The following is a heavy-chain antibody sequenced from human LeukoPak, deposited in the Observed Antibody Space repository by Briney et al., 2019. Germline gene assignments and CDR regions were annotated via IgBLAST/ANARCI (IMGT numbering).Heavy chain of an antibody. J-gene: IGHJ4*02. Sequence: ASVKVSCKASGYTFTGYYMHWVRQAPGQGLEWMGWINPNSGGTNYAQKFQGWVTMTRDTSISTAYMELSRLKSDDTAVYYCARSSGGNSEEDFDYWGQGTLVTVSS. CDR3: ARSSGGNSEEDFDY. V-gene: IGHV1-2*04. CDR1: GYTFTGYY. D-gene: IGHD4-23*01. CDR2: INPNSGGT.